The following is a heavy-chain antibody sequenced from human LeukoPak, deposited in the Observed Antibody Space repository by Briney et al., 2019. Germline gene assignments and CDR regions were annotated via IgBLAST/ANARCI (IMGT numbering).Heavy chain of an antibody. D-gene: IGHD2-21*02. J-gene: IGHJ4*02. CDR1: GFTFNSYS. Sequence: NPGGSLRLSCAASGFTFNSYSMNWVRQAPGKGLEWVSSISSSSTYISYADSVKGRFTISRDNAKNSLYLQMNSLRVEDTAVYYCVRDLAPYCGGDCDSHPNYFDYWGQGSLVTVSS. CDR2: ISSSSTYI. CDR3: VRDLAPYCGGDCDSHPNYFDY. V-gene: IGHV3-21*01.